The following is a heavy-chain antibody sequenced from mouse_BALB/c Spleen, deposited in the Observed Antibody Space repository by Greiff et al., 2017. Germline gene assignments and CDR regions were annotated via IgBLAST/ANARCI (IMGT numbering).Heavy chain of an antibody. CDR1: GFTFSSYG. Sequence: DVMLVESGGGLVQPGGSLKLSCAASGFTFSSYGMSWVRQTPDKRLELVATINSNGGSTYYPDSVKGRFTISRDNAKNTLYLQMSSLKSEDTAMYYCARGKSTMITWGFAYWGQGTLVTVSA. D-gene: IGHD2-4*01. CDR3: ARGKSTMITWGFAY. CDR2: INSNGGST. J-gene: IGHJ3*01. V-gene: IGHV5-6-3*01.